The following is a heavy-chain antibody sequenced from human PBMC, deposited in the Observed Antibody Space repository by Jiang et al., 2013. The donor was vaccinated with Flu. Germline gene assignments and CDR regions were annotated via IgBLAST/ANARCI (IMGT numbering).Heavy chain of an antibody. Sequence: GAEVKKPGASVKVSCKASGYTFTSYYMHWVRQAPGQGLEWMGIINPSGGSTSYAQKFQGRVTMTRDTSTSTVYMELSSLRSEDTAVYYCARDIGRRQWLVEGDYWGQGTLVTVSS. CDR1: GYTFTSYY. CDR3: ARDIGRRQWLVEGDY. D-gene: IGHD6-19*01. CDR2: INPSGGST. V-gene: IGHV1-46*01. J-gene: IGHJ4*02.